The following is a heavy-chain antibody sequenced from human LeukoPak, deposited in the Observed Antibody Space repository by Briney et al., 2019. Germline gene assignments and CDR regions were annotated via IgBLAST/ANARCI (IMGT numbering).Heavy chain of an antibody. D-gene: IGHD4-23*01. J-gene: IGHJ4*02. CDR2: IYYSGST. V-gene: IGHV4-59*01. Sequence: SETLSLTCTVSGGSISSYYWSWIRQPPGKGLEWIGYIYYSGSTNYNLSLKSRVTISVDTSKNQFSLKLSSVTAADTAVYYCARVFAYGGSYFDYWGQGTLVTVSS. CDR1: GGSISSYY. CDR3: ARVFAYGGSYFDY.